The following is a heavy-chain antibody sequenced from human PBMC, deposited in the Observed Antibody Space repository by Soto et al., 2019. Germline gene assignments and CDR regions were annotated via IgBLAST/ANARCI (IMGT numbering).Heavy chain of an antibody. D-gene: IGHD4-17*01. CDR2: IRKKTNSYTT. CDR1: GLTFSDRY. J-gene: IGHJ4*02. V-gene: IGHV3-72*01. Sequence: GVSLRLSCLASGLTFSDRYMDWVRQAPGKGLEWVGSIRKKTNSYTTEYAASVKGRFIISRDDSTNSLYLQMSSLKTEDTAVYYCTTVTTVDYYFDYWGQGTLVIVSS. CDR3: TTVTTVDYYFDY.